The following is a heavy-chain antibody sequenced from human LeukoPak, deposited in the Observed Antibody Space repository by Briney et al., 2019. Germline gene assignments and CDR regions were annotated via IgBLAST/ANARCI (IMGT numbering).Heavy chain of an antibody. Sequence: GASVKVSCKASGGTFSSYAISWVRQAPGQGLEWMGRIIPILGIANYAQKFQGRVTITADKSTSTAYMELSSLRSEDTAVYYCAREYCGGDCLLHDAFDIWGQGTMVTVSS. CDR2: IIPILGIA. J-gene: IGHJ3*02. CDR1: GGTFSSYA. D-gene: IGHD2-21*02. CDR3: AREYCGGDCLLHDAFDI. V-gene: IGHV1-69*04.